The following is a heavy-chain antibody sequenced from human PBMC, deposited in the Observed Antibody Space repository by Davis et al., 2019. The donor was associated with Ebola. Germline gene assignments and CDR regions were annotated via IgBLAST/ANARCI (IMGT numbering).Heavy chain of an antibody. J-gene: IGHJ5*02. Sequence: GESLKISCTGSGYSFTSYWIGWVRQMPGKGLEWMGIIYPGDSDTRYSPSFQGQVTISADKSISTAYLHGSSLKASDTAMYYCARLWNGYDLWSGYSFWFDPWGQGTLVTVSS. CDR2: IYPGDSDT. CDR1: GYSFTSYW. D-gene: IGHD3-3*01. V-gene: IGHV5-51*01. CDR3: ARLWNGYDLWSGYSFWFDP.